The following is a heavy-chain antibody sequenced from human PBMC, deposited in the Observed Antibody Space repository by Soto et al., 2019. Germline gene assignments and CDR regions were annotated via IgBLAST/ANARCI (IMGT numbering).Heavy chain of an antibody. CDR2: ISSSSSTI. D-gene: IGHD4-17*01. J-gene: IGHJ6*02. V-gene: IGHV3-48*02. Sequence: EVQLVESGGGLVQPGGSLRLSCAASGFTFSSYRMNWVRQAPGKGLEWVSYISSSSSTIYYADSVKCRFTISRDKAKKSRYLQMSSLRDEDTAVYYCARDRGLTTGTTFDSVRDYYGMDVWCQGTTVTVSS. CDR3: ARDRGLTTGTTFDSVRDYYGMDV. CDR1: GFTFSSYR.